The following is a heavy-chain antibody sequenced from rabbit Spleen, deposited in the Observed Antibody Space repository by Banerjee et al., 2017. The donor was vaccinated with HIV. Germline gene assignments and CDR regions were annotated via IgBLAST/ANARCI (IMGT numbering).Heavy chain of an antibody. V-gene: IGHV1S40*01. CDR2: IYGSSSGST. Sequence: QALEESCGGLVKTGASLTLTCTDSGFSFISGYYMCWFRQAPGKGPEWIAGIYGSSSGSTDSGSWAKGRFAISKSSTSTATLQMATLPAADPATDFWARGYNAGYGGYDYGSNFDLWGPGTLVTVS. CDR1: GFSFISGYY. J-gene: IGHJ4*01. CDR3: ARGYNAGYGGYDYGSNFDL. D-gene: IGHD6-1*01.